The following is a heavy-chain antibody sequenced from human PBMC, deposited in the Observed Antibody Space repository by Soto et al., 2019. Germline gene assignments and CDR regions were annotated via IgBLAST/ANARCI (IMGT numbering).Heavy chain of an antibody. J-gene: IGHJ4*02. D-gene: IGHD3-22*01. Sequence: QVQLQESGPGLVKPSETLSLTCTVSGGSVSSGNYYWSWIRQPPGKGLEWIGYFYYTGSTNYNPSLKSRVTISVDASKNQFSLRLSSPTAADTAVYYCARSMHYSDGSNYSPFDYWGQGTLVTVSS. CDR3: ARSMHYSDGSNYSPFDY. V-gene: IGHV4-61*01. CDR1: GGSVSSGNYY. CDR2: FYYTGST.